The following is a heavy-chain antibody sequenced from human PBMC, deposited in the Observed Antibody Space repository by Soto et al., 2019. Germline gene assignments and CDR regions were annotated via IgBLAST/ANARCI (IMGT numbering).Heavy chain of an antibody. J-gene: IGHJ5*02. CDR3: ASRVAGHNWFDP. V-gene: IGHV1-18*01. Sequence: ASVKVSCKASGYTFTSYGISWVRQAPGQGLEWMGWISAYNGNTNYAQKLQGRVTMTTDTSTSTAYMELRSLRSDDTAVYYCASRVAGHNWFDPWGQGTLVTVSS. CDR2: ISAYNGNT. D-gene: IGHD6-19*01. CDR1: GYTFTSYG.